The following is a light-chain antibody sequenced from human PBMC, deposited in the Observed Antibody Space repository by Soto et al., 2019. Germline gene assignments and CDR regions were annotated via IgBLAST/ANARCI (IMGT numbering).Light chain of an antibody. J-gene: IGLJ1*01. CDR2: EVT. CDR3: ASYAGGNQV. CDR1: SSDVGGYNY. Sequence: QSVLTQPPSASGSPGQSVTISCTRTSSDVGGYNYVSWYQHHPGKAPKLMIYEVTKRPSGVPDRFSGSKSGNTASLTVSGLLAEDEADYYCASYAGGNQVFGTGTKLTVL. V-gene: IGLV2-8*01.